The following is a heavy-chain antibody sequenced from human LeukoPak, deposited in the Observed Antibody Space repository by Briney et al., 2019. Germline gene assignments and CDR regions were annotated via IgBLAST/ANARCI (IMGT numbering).Heavy chain of an antibody. V-gene: IGHV1-18*01. D-gene: IGHD4-11*01. Sequence: ASVKVSCKASGYTVTSYGISWVRQAPGQGLEWMGWISVYNGNTNYAQKLQGRVTMTTDTSTSTAYMELRSLRSDYTAMYYCASAGFDYSITYWFDSWGQGTLFTVSS. CDR1: GYTVTSYG. CDR3: ASAGFDYSITYWFDS. J-gene: IGHJ5*01. CDR2: ISVYNGNT.